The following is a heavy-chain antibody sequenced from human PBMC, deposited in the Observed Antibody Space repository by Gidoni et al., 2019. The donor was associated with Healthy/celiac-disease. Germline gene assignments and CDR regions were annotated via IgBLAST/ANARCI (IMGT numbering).Heavy chain of an antibody. CDR3: AAGSRSGSSGFFDY. CDR1: GFTFTSSA. V-gene: IGHV1-58*01. Sequence: QMQLVQSGPEVKKPGTSVKVSCKASGFTFTSSAVQWVRQARGQRLEWIGWIVVGSGNTNYAQKFQERVTITRDMSTSTAYMELSSLRSEDTAVYYCAAGSRSGSSGFFDYWGQGTLVTVSS. J-gene: IGHJ4*02. D-gene: IGHD1-26*01. CDR2: IVVGSGNT.